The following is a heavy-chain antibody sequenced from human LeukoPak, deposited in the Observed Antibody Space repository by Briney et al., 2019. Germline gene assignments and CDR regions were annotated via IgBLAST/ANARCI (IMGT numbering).Heavy chain of an antibody. V-gene: IGHV3-21*01. CDR1: GFTFSSYS. J-gene: IGHJ1*01. D-gene: IGHD1-26*01. CDR2: ISSSSSYI. CDR3: AFSGSYSEYFQH. Sequence: GGSLRLPCAASGFTFSSYSMNWVRQAPGKGLEWVSSISSSSSYIYYADSVKGRFTISRDNAKNSLYLQMNSLRAEDTAVYYCAFSGSYSEYFQHWGQGTLVTVSS.